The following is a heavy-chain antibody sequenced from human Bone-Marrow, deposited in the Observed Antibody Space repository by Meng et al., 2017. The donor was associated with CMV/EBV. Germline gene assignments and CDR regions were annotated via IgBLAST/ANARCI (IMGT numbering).Heavy chain of an antibody. CDR1: GDSISSSFFY. V-gene: IGHV4-39*07. CDR3: ARDLIAASGKKGFDY. Sequence: SEPLSLTCTVSGDSISSSFFYWGWIRQPPGKGLEWIGSIFYNGNTFYNPSLWGRVTISVGTSKKRFSLRLSSVTAADTAVYYCARDLIAASGKKGFDYWGQGKLVTVSS. J-gene: IGHJ4*02. CDR2: IFYNGNT. D-gene: IGHD6-13*01.